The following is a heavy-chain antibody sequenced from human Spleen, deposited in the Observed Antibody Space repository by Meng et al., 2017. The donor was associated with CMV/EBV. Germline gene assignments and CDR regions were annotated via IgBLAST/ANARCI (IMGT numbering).Heavy chain of an antibody. Sequence: SVKVSCKASGYTFTDYYIHWVRQAPGQGLEWMGRIIPILGIANYAQKFQGRVTITADKSTSTAYMELSSLRSEDTAVYYCARGSVIAPRYYFDYWGQGTLVTVSS. CDR3: ARGSVIAPRYYFDY. V-gene: IGHV1-69*04. D-gene: IGHD6-6*01. CDR1: GYTFTDYY. J-gene: IGHJ4*02. CDR2: IIPILGIA.